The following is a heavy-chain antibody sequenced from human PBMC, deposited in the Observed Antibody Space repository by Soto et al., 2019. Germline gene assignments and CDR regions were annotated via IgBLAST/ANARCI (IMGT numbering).Heavy chain of an antibody. J-gene: IGHJ2*01. D-gene: IGHD1-26*01. Sequence: PGGSLRLSCAASGFTFSSYAMSWVRQAPGKGLEWVSAISGSGGSTYYADSVKGRFTISRDNSKSTLYLQMNSLKTEDTAVYYSSGVGDTRGWYFDLWGRGTLVTVSS. CDR3: SGVGDTRGWYFDL. CDR2: ISGSGGST. CDR1: GFTFSSYA. V-gene: IGHV3-23*01.